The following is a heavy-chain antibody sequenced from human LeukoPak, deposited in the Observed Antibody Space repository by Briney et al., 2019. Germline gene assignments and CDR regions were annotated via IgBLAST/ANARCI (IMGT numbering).Heavy chain of an antibody. CDR1: GFTISGHA. D-gene: IGHD4-23*01. J-gene: IGHJ4*02. V-gene: IGHV3-23*01. CDR3: VKDFCRGGNCPFPFFES. CDR2: TVAGYTEI. Sequence: GGSLRLSCVASGFTISGHAMSWVRQAPAKGLEWVAITVAGYTEIHYADSVRGRFNISRDDSSNTLSLQMNSLRADDTGTYFCVKDFCRGGNCPFPFFESWGQGTLVTVSS.